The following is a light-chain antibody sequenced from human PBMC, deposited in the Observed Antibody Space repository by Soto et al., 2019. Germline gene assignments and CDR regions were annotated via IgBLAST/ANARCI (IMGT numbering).Light chain of an antibody. CDR1: QSVRSSY. Sequence: EIVLTQSPGTLSLSPGXRATLSCRASQSVRSSYLAWYQQKPGQAPRLLIYGASSRATGIPDRFSGSGSGTDFTLTISRLEPEDFAVYYCQNYGSSWTFCQGTKVDIK. J-gene: IGKJ1*01. V-gene: IGKV3-20*01. CDR2: GAS. CDR3: QNYGSSWT.